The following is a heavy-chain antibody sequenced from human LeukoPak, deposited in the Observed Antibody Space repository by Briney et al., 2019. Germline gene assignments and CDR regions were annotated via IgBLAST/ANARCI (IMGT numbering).Heavy chain of an antibody. Sequence: SETLSLTCTVSGGSISSSSYYWGWIRQPPGKGLEWIGSIYYSGSTYYNPSLKSRVTISVDTSKNQFSLKLISVTAADSVVYSCGRPGLDVSPSGYFDWGGEGPLATFS. D-gene: IGHD5/OR15-5a*01. CDR1: GGSISSSSYY. CDR3: GRPGLDVSPSGYFDW. J-gene: IGHJ4*02. CDR2: IYYSGST. V-gene: IGHV4-39*01.